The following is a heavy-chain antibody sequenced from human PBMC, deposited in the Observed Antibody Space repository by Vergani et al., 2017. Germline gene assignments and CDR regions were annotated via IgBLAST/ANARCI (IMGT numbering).Heavy chain of an antibody. CDR3: ARVGMRIAAAVTG. Sequence: QVQLQQWGAGLLKPSETLSLTCAVYGGSFSGYYWSWIRQPPGKGLEWIGEINHSGSTNYNPSLKSRVTISVDTSNNQFSLKLSSVTAADTAVYYCARVGMRIAAAVTGWGQGTLVTVSS. J-gene: IGHJ4*02. CDR2: INHSGST. CDR1: GGSFSGYY. D-gene: IGHD6-13*01. V-gene: IGHV4-34*01.